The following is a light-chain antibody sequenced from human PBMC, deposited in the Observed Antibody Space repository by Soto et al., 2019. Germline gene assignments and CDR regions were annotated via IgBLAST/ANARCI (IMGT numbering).Light chain of an antibody. CDR3: QQCGSSPWT. V-gene: IGKV3-20*01. CDR1: QSVSSTY. Sequence: EIVLTQSPGTLSLSPGERATLSCRASQSVSSTYLAWYQQKPGQAPRLLIYGASSRATGIPDRFRGGGSGTDFTLTISRVEPEDFAVYYCQQCGSSPWTFGQGTKVEIK. J-gene: IGKJ1*01. CDR2: GAS.